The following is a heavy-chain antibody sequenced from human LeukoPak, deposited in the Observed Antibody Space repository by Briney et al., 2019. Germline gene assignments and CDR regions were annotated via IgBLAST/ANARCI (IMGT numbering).Heavy chain of an antibody. D-gene: IGHD6-19*01. J-gene: IGHJ4*02. V-gene: IGHV3-23*01. CDR2: IDDDGGGT. Sequence: GGSLRLSCAASGFTFSTDVMTWVRQAPGKGLEWVSAIDDDGGGTDYADSVRGRFTIPRDNSKNTLFLQMNRLRADDTALYYCARRVGGTPDYWGRGTLVTVSS. CDR3: ARRVGGTPDY. CDR1: GFTFSTDV.